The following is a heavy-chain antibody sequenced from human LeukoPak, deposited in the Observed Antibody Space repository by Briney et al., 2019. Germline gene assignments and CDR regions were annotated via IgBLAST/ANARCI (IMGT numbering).Heavy chain of an antibody. Sequence: GGSLRLSCAASGFTFRSDWMHWVRQVPAKGLEWVSGIKSDGSKTSYADPVKGRFSISTDNAKNTVYLQLNSLRAEDTAVYYCLRGLSGKYGHFEYWGQGTLVTVSS. D-gene: IGHD1-26*01. CDR1: GFTFRSDW. J-gene: IGHJ4*02. CDR2: IKSDGSKT. CDR3: LRGLSGKYGHFEY. V-gene: IGHV3-74*01.